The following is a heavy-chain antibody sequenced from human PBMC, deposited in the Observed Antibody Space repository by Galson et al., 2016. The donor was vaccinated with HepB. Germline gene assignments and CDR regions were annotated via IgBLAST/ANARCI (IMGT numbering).Heavy chain of an antibody. CDR3: ARVREPQLLDAFGI. CDR2: ISRSSSYI. J-gene: IGHJ3*02. Sequence: SLRLSCAASGFTFSSHAMNWVRQAPGKGLEWVSYISRSSSYIYYADAVKGRFIISRDNVKKSLYLQMNSLRPEDTAVYYCARVREPQLLDAFGIWGQGTMVTVSS. V-gene: IGHV3-21*01. D-gene: IGHD6-13*01. CDR1: GFTFSSHA.